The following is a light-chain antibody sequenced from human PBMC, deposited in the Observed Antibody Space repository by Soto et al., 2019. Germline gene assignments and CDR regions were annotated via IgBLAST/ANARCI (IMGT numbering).Light chain of an antibody. CDR1: SSNIGTGYD. CDR2: GNS. V-gene: IGLV1-40*01. CDR3: SSYTSSSTEV. J-gene: IGLJ1*01. Sequence: QSVLTQPPSVSGAPGQRVTISCTGSSSNIGTGYDVHWYQQLPGTAPQLLIYGNSKRPSGVPDRFSGSKSGTSASLAITGLQAEDEADYYCSSYTSSSTEVFGTGTKLTVL.